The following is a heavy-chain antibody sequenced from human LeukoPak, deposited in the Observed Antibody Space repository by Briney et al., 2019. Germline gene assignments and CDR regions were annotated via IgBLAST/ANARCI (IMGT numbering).Heavy chain of an antibody. V-gene: IGHV2-5*02. CDR1: GFSLNSNEVG. J-gene: IGHJ4*02. CDR3: AHRPGRGIPAAH. D-gene: IGHD2-21*01. Sequence: SGPTLVNPTQTLTLTCTFSGFSLNSNEVGVGWIRQPPGKALEWLALIYWDDDKRYRPYLKSRLTITKDTSKNQVVLTMTNMDPVDTATYYCAHRPGRGIPAAHWGQGILVTVSS. CDR2: IYWDDDK.